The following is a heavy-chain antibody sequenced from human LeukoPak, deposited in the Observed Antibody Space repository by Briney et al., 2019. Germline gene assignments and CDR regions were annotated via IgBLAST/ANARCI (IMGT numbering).Heavy chain of an antibody. CDR3: AKSQGGRIQLWSA. V-gene: IGHV3-23*01. CDR1: GFTLSSYA. D-gene: IGHD5-18*01. J-gene: IGHJ5*02. CDR2: ISGSGGST. Sequence: GGSLRLSCAASGFTLSSYAMSWVRQAPGKGLEWVSAISGSGGSTYYADSVKGRFTISRDNSKNTLYLQMNSLRAEDTAVYYCAKSQGGRIQLWSAWGQGTLVTVSS.